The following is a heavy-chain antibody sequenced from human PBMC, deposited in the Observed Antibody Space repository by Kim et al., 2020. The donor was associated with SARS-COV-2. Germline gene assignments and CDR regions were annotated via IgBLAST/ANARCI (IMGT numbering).Heavy chain of an antibody. CDR3: ACIGGWNYGDY. J-gene: IGHJ4*02. Sequence: GGSLRLSCTASGFPFSNFWMHWVRQAPGKGLMWVARIKRDGSDTSYADSVKGRFTISRDNAKNTLYLQMDSLRAEDTAVYYCACIGGWNYGDYWGQGTLVTVSS. CDR2: IKRDGSDT. V-gene: IGHV3-74*01. CDR1: GFPFSNFW. D-gene: IGHD6-19*01.